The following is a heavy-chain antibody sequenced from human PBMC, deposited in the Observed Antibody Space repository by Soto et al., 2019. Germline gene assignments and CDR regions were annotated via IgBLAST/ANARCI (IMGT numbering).Heavy chain of an antibody. CDR3: ARRYYDFWSGQNTYFVY. Sequence: PSKTLSLTCTVSGGSISSYYWSWIRQPPGKGLEWIGYIYYSGSTNYNPSHKSRVTISVDTSKNQFSLKLSSVTAADTAVYYCARRYYDFWSGQNTYFVYWGQGTLVTVPQ. CDR1: GGSISSYY. J-gene: IGHJ4*02. CDR2: IYYSGST. V-gene: IGHV4-59*01. D-gene: IGHD3-3*01.